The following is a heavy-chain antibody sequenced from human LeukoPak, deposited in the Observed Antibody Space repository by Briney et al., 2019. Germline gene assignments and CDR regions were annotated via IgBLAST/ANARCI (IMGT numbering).Heavy chain of an antibody. J-gene: IGHJ5*02. CDR1: GFTFSSYA. CDR3: VVRYCSSTSCRFDP. CDR2: ISGSGGST. D-gene: IGHD2-2*01. Sequence: PGGSLRLSCAASGFTFSSYAMGWVRQAPGKGLEWVSAISGSGGSTYYADSVKGRFTISRDNSKNTLYLQMNSLRAEDTAVYYCVVRYCSSTSCRFDPWGQGTLVTVSS. V-gene: IGHV3-23*01.